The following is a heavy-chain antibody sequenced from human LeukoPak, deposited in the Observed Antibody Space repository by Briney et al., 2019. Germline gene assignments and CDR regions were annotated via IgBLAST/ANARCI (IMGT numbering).Heavy chain of an antibody. D-gene: IGHD3-22*01. CDR3: ARYDSSGFYQYYFDY. J-gene: IGHJ4*02. Sequence: PSETLSLTCTVSGGSISSYYWSWIRQPPGKGLEWIGYIYYSGSTNYNPSLKSRVTISVDTSKKQFSLKLTSVTAADTAVYYCARYDSSGFYQYYFDYWGLGTLVTVSS. V-gene: IGHV4-59*01. CDR2: IYYSGST. CDR1: GGSISSYY.